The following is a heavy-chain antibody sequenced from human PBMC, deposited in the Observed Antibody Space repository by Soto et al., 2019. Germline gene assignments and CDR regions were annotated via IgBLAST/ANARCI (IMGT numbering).Heavy chain of an antibody. Sequence: ESGGGVVQPGRSLRLSCAASGFTFSSYGMHWVHQAPGKGLEWVAVIWYDGSNKYYADSVKGRFTISRDNSKNTLYLQMNSLRAEDTAVYYCARTNGSYYYDSSGYTFKYWGQGTLVTVSS. V-gene: IGHV3-33*01. CDR1: GFTFSSYG. D-gene: IGHD3-22*01. CDR3: ARTNGSYYYDSSGYTFKY. CDR2: IWYDGSNK. J-gene: IGHJ4*02.